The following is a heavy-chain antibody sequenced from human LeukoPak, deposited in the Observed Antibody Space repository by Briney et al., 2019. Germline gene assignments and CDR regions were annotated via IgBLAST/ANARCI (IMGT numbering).Heavy chain of an antibody. J-gene: IGHJ4*01. CDR3: AKGIYSSGWSYFDY. CDR2: LSGRGITT. Sequence: PGGSLRLSCAASGFTFSNSAMSWVRQAPGKGVEWVSTLSGRGITTYYADSVKGRFTISRDNSKNTLYLQMNSLRAEDTAVYYCAKGIYSSGWSYFDYWGHGTLVTVSS. D-gene: IGHD6-19*01. CDR1: GFTFSNSA. V-gene: IGHV3-23*01.